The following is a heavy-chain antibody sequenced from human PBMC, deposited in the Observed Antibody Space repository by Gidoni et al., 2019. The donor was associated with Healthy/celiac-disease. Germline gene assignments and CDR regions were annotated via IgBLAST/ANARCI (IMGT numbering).Heavy chain of an antibody. CDR1: GFTFSSYA. CDR2: ISGSGGST. D-gene: IGHD1-26*01. V-gene: IGHV3-23*01. Sequence: EVQLLESGGGLVQPGGSLRLSCAASGFTFSSYAMSWVRQAPGKGLEWVSAISGSGGSTYYADSVKGRFTISRDNSKNTLYLQMNSLGAEDTAVYYCAKVQYSGSYPNYFDYWGQGTLVTVSS. J-gene: IGHJ4*02. CDR3: AKVQYSGSYPNYFDY.